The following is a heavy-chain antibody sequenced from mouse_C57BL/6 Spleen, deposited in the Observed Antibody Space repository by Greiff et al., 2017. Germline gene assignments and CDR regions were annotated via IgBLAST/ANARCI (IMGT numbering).Heavy chain of an antibody. J-gene: IGHJ1*03. CDR2: INPSTGGT. V-gene: IGHV1-42*01. D-gene: IGHD4-1*01. CDR1: GYSFTGYY. Sequence: EVQLQQSGPELVRPGASVKISCKASGYSFTGYYMHWVKQSPEKSLEWIGEINPSTGGTTYNQKFKAKATKTVDKSSSTAYLQLKSRTSGDSAVYYCERGWDEGYFDVWGTGTTVTVSS. CDR3: ERGWDEGYFDV.